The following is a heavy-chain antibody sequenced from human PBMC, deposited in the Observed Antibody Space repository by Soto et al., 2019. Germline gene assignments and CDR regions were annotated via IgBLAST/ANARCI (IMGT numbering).Heavy chain of an antibody. CDR3: ARDSRQQLVLGFDY. CDR1: GGTFSSYA. J-gene: IGHJ4*02. Sequence: GASVKVSCKASGGTFSSYAISWVRQAPGQGLEWMGGIIPIFGTANYAQKFQGRVTITADESTSTAYMELSSLRSEDAAVYYCARDSRQQLVLGFDYWGQGTLVTVSS. D-gene: IGHD6-13*01. CDR2: IIPIFGTA. V-gene: IGHV1-69*13.